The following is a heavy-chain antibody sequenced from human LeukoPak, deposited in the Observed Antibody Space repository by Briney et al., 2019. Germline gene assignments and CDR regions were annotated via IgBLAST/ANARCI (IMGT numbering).Heavy chain of an antibody. D-gene: IGHD3-22*01. Sequence: GGSLRLSCAASGFTFSKSWMSWLRQTPEKGLEWVANIKEDGSAKYYVDSVKGRFTISRDNAKDSLYLQMNSLRAEDTALYYCARGGGNYYDSSGYRPLDYWGQGTLVTVSS. CDR1: GFTFSKSW. CDR2: IKEDGSAK. CDR3: ARGGGNYYDSSGYRPLDY. V-gene: IGHV3-7*03. J-gene: IGHJ4*02.